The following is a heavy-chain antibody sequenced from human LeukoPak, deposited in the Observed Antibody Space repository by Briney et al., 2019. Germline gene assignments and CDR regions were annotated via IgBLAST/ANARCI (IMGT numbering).Heavy chain of an antibody. CDR2: IKQDGSEK. CDR1: GFTFSSYW. J-gene: IGHJ6*02. D-gene: IGHD5-18*01. Sequence: GGSLRLSCAASGFTFSSYWMSWVRQAPGKGLEWVANIKQDGSEKYYVDSVKGRFTISRDNAKNSLYLQMNSLRAEDTAVYYCARDPTDTGYYYYYGMDVWGQGTTVTVSS. V-gene: IGHV3-7*01. CDR3: ARDPTDTGYYYYYGMDV.